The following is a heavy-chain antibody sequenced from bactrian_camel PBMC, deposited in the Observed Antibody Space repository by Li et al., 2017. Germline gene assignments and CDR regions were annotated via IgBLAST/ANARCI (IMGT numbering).Heavy chain of an antibody. J-gene: IGHJ4*01. CDR2: IGGGAST. CDR3: ATGPRLVWEYNY. Sequence: HVQLVESGGGSVQAGGSLKLSCGASGYSLGACGMGWYRQAPGKERELVARIGGGASTYVRDSVKGRFTITQDNADNTVYLQMNSLKPEDTAQYYCATGPRLVWEYNYWGQGTQVTVS. D-gene: IGHD4*01. CDR1: GYSLGACG. V-gene: IGHV3S55*01.